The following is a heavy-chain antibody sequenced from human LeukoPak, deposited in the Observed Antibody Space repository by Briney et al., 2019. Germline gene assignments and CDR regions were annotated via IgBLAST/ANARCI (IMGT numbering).Heavy chain of an antibody. CDR3: AKDGSCSSTSCYYGY. D-gene: IGHD2-2*01. CDR2: ISGSGGST. CDR1: GFTFSSYA. V-gene: IGHV3-23*01. J-gene: IGHJ4*02. Sequence: PGGSLRLSCAASGFTFSSYAMSWVRQAPGKGLDGVSAISGSGGSTYYADSVKGRFTISRDNSKNTLYLQMNSLRAEDTAVYYCAKDGSCSSTSCYYGYWGQGTLVTVSS.